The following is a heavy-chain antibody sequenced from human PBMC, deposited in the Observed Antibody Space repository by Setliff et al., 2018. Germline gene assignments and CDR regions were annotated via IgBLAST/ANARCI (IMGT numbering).Heavy chain of an antibody. J-gene: IGHJ4*02. CDR3: ARQPMDTIMVTFDY. CDR2: INANTGGT. D-gene: IGHD5-12*01. Sequence: GASVKVSCKTSGYIFTNYYIHWVRQAPGQGLEWMGWINANTGGTREVQKFQGRVTMTRDTSIDTAYMEVNRLTYDDTAVYYCARQPMDTIMVTFDYWGQGILVTVSS. V-gene: IGHV1-2*02. CDR1: GYIFTNYY.